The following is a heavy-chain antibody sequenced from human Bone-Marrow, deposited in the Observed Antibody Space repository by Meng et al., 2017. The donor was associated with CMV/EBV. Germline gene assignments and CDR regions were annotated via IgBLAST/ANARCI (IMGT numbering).Heavy chain of an antibody. CDR1: GYTFTSYG. CDR3: ARVDSPADY. J-gene: IGHJ4*02. CDR2: ISAYNGNT. V-gene: IGHV1-18*01. D-gene: IGHD2-2*01. Sequence: ASVKVSCKASGYTFTSYGISWVRQAPGQGLEWMGWISAYNGNTNYAQKLQGRVTKTTDTSTSTVYMELSSLRSEDTAVYYCARVDSPADYWGQGTLVTVSS.